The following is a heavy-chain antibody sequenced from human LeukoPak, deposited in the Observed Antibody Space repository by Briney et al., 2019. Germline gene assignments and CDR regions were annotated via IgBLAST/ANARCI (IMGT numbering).Heavy chain of an antibody. J-gene: IGHJ5*02. Sequence: PGGSLRLSCAASGFTFSSYSMNWVRQAPGKGLEWVSSISSSSSYIYYADSVKGRFTISRDNAKNSLYLQMNSLRAEDTAVYYCARDLVVVPALNPWGQGTLLTVSS. D-gene: IGHD2-2*01. CDR3: ARDLVVVPALNP. CDR2: ISSSSSYI. CDR1: GFTFSSYS. V-gene: IGHV3-21*01.